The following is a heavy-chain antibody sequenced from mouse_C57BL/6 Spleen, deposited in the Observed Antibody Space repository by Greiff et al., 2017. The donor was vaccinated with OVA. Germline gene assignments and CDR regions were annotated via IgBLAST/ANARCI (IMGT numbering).Heavy chain of an antibody. D-gene: IGHD2-1*01. CDR3: ARDGNYANAMDY. J-gene: IGHJ4*01. CDR2: ISYDGSN. V-gene: IGHV3-6*01. CDR1: GYSITSGYY. Sequence: EVHLVESGPGLVKPSQSLSLTCSVTGYSITSGYYWNWIRQFPGNKLEWMGYISYDGSNNYNPSLKNRISITRDTSKNQFFLKLNSVTTEDTATYYCARDGNYANAMDYWGQGTSVTVSS.